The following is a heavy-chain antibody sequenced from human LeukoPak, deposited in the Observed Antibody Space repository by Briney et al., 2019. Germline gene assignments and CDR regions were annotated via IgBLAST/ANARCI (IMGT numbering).Heavy chain of an antibody. J-gene: IGHJ4*02. D-gene: IGHD3-10*01. Sequence: GRSLRLSCAASGFTFSSYAMHWVRQAPGKGLEWVAVISYDGSNKYYADSVKGRFTISRDNSKNTLYLQMNSLRAEDTAVYYCAGAFLLWFGELYYFDYWGQGTLVTVSS. CDR1: GFTFSSYA. CDR2: ISYDGSNK. CDR3: AGAFLLWFGELYYFDY. V-gene: IGHV3-30*04.